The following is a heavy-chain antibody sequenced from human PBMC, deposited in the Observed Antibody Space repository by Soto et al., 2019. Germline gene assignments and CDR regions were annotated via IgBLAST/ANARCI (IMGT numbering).Heavy chain of an antibody. CDR1: GGSFSGYY. CDR2: ISYPGTT. Sequence: SETLSLTCAVYGGSFSGYYWNWIRQSPGKGLEWIGYISYPGTTNYNPSLKSRVAISLDTSKKQFSLTLSSVTAADTAVYFCARGGVMVTDNWLDPWGQGTLVTVSS. CDR3: ARGGVMVTDNWLDP. V-gene: IGHV4-34*11. D-gene: IGHD2-21*02. J-gene: IGHJ5*02.